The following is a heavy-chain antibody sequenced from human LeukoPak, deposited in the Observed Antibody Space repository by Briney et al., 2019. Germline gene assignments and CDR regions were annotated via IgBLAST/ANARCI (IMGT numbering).Heavy chain of an antibody. D-gene: IGHD3-3*01. CDR1: GGTFSSYT. CDR2: INPNSGGT. CDR3: ARAARITIFGVVIITLDY. Sequence: ASVKVSCKASGGTFSSYTISWVRQAPGQGLEWMGWINPNSGGTNYAQKFQGRVTMTRDTSISTAYMELSRLRSDDTAVYYCARAARITIFGVVIITLDYWGQGTLVTVSS. J-gene: IGHJ4*02. V-gene: IGHV1-2*02.